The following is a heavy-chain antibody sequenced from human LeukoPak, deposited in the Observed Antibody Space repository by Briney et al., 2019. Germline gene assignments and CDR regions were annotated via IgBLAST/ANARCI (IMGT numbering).Heavy chain of an antibody. CDR1: GGSISSSNYY. CDR2: IYHTGST. D-gene: IGHD3-10*01. J-gene: IGHJ4*02. Sequence: PSETLSLTCTVSGGSISSSNYYRGWLPQPPGKGLDWIGGIYHTGSTHYNPSLKSRGTTFLDNSKNQLSLRLTSVTTTAPALVYCILGGKLDYWGEGVLVSVSS. V-gene: IGHV4-39*01. CDR3: ILGGKLDY.